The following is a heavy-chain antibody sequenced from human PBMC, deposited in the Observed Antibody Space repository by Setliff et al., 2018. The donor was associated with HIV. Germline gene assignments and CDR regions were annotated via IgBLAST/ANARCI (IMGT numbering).Heavy chain of an antibody. CDR1: GFTFSIYE. D-gene: IGHD3-16*01. V-gene: IGHV3-48*03. CDR3: AKDYYDFVWGSSLAY. J-gene: IGHJ4*02. Sequence: GGSLRLSCAASGFTFSIYEMNWVRQAPGKGLEWVSYMTASGSTIYYADSVKGRFTVSRDNAKNSLYLQMNSLRAEDTAVYYCAKDYYDFVWGSSLAYWGQGTLVTVSS. CDR2: MTASGSTI.